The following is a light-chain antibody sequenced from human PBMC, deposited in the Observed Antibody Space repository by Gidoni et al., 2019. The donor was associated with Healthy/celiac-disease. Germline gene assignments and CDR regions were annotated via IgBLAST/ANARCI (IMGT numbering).Light chain of an antibody. CDR2: AAS. J-gene: IGKJ1*01. Sequence: DIQMTHSPSSLSASVGDRVTITCRASQSISSYLNWYQQKPGKAPKLLIYAASSLQSGVPSRFSGSGSGTDFTLTISNLQPEDFATYYCQQSYSTPRTFGQGTKVEIK. CDR1: QSISSY. V-gene: IGKV1-39*01. CDR3: QQSYSTPRT.